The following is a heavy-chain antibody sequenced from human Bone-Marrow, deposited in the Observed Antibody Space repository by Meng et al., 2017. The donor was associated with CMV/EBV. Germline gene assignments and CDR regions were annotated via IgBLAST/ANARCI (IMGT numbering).Heavy chain of an antibody. J-gene: IGHJ6*02. CDR3: AKRGIFGVDIMDV. CDR1: GFTFSNYG. CDR2: IWYDGSNK. Sequence: GESLKISCAASGFTFSNYGMHWVRQAPGKGLEWVAVIWYDGSNKYYADSVKGRFTISRDNSQNTVYLQMNSLRAEDTAVYYCAKRGIFGVDIMDVWGRGTTVTVSS. D-gene: IGHD3-3*01. V-gene: IGHV3-33*06.